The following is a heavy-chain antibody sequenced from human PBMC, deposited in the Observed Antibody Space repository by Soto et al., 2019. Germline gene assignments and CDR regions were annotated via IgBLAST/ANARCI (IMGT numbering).Heavy chain of an antibody. CDR1: GGSISSYY. CDR3: ARLGLYCTNGVCYDAFDI. J-gene: IGHJ3*02. V-gene: IGHV4-59*01. D-gene: IGHD2-8*01. Sequence: SETLSLTCTVSGGSISSYYWSWIRQPPGKGLEWIGYIYYSGSTNYNPSLKSRVTISVDTSKNQFSLKLSSVTAADTAVYYCARLGLYCTNGVCYDAFDIWGQGTMVTVSS. CDR2: IYYSGST.